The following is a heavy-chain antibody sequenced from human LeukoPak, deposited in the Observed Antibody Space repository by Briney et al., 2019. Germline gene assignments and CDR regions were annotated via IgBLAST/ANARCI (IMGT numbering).Heavy chain of an antibody. CDR2: ISSSSSYI. CDR1: GFTFSSYS. J-gene: IGHJ4*02. CDR3: AREEYGSGSYYGDY. D-gene: IGHD3-10*01. V-gene: IGHV3-21*01. Sequence: GGTLRLSCAASGFTFSSYSMNWVRQAPGEGLEWVSSISSSSSYIYYADSVKGRFTISRDNAKNSLYLQMNSLRAEDTAVYYCAREEYGSGSYYGDYWGQGTLVTVSS.